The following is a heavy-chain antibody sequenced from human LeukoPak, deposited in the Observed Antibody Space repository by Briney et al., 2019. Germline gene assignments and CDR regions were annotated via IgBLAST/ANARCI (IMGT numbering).Heavy chain of an antibody. CDR1: GGTFSSYA. D-gene: IGHD4-11*01. J-gene: IGHJ6*02. CDR2: IIPILGTA. CDR3: ARVDVGYSSSWAPYGMDV. V-gene: IGHV1-69*01. Sequence: ASVKVSCKASGGTFSSYAISWVRQAPGQGLEWMGEIIPILGTANYAQKLQGRVTINADESTSTDYMELTSLRFDDTAVYYCARVDVGYSSSWAPYGMDVWGQGTTVTVSS.